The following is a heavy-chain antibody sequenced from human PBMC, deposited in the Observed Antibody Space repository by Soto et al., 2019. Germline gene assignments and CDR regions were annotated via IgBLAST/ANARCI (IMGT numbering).Heavy chain of an antibody. D-gene: IGHD2-2*01. J-gene: IGHJ6*02. CDR2: IGESGTPT. V-gene: IGHV3-23*01. CDR3: ARHIPGVRSYGMDV. CDR1: GFTFSSYA. Sequence: EVQLLESGGGLVQPGGSLRLSCAASGFTFSSYAMKWVRQAPGKGLEWVSLIGESGTPTYYADSVKGRFTISRDNSGKTLFPEMKSLRAEDTAVYYCARHIPGVRSYGMDVWGQGTTVTVSS.